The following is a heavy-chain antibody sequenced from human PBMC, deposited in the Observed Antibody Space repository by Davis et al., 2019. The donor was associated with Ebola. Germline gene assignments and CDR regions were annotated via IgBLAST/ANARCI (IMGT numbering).Heavy chain of an antibody. CDR2: ISWNSGSI. V-gene: IGHV3-9*01. J-gene: IGHJ6*02. CDR3: ARSSTVTTRGGHYYYGMDV. D-gene: IGHD4-17*01. CDR1: GFTFDDYA. Sequence: SLKISCAASGFTFDDYAMHWVRQAPGKGLEWVSGISWNSGSIGYADSVKGRFTISRDNAKNSLYLQMNSLRAEDTAVYYCARSSTVTTRGGHYYYGMDVWGQGTTVTVSS.